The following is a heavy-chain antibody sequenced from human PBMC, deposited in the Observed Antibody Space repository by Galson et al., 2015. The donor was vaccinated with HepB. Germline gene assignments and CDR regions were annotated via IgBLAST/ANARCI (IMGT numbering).Heavy chain of an antibody. CDR2: IIPIFGTA. D-gene: IGHD2-2*01. Sequence: QSGAEVKKPGESLKVSCKASGGTFSSYAISWVRQAPGQGLEWMGGIIPIFGTANYAQKFQGRVTITADESTSTAYMELSSLRSEDTAVYYCARSLRYIVVVPAAMDSPLRREDGFDIWGQGTMVTVSS. CDR1: GGTFSSYA. V-gene: IGHV1-69*01. J-gene: IGHJ3*02. CDR3: ARSLRYIVVVPAAMDSPLRREDGFDI.